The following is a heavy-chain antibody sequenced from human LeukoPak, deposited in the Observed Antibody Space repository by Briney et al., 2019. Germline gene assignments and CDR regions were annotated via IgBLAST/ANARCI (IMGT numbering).Heavy chain of an antibody. CDR2: IKLDGSTK. Sequence: GGSLRLSCAASGLIFSNYWMSWVRQAPGKGLEWVANIKLDGSTKDYVDSVKGRFTVSRDNAKNSLYLQMNSLRGDDTAVYYCARDRGFIVGASTDYWGQGTLVTVSS. D-gene: IGHD1-26*01. V-gene: IGHV3-7*01. CDR1: GLIFSNYW. J-gene: IGHJ4*02. CDR3: ARDRGFIVGASTDY.